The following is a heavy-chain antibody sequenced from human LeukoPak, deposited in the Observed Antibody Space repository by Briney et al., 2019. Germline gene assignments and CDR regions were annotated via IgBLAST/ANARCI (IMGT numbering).Heavy chain of an antibody. V-gene: IGHV3-48*02. D-gene: IGHD5-18*01. CDR2: ITYNSGTI. J-gene: IGHJ4*02. Sequence: GGSLRLSCAASGFTFRSYAMQWVRQAPGKGLEWVCYITYNSGTIFYADSVKGRFTISRDNAKDSLYLQMSSLRDEDTAVYYCARGSGYSYADDYWGQGTLVTVSS. CDR3: ARGSGYSYADDY. CDR1: GFTFRSYA.